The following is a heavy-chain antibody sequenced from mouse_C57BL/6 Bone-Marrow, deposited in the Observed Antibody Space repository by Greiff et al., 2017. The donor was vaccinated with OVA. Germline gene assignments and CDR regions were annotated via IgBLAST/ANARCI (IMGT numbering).Heavy chain of an antibody. CDR3: TRGGDGYYVSLYYVDN. CDR1: CYTFPSYW. CDR2: IYPGNSDT. Sequence: ELPLKASVTVLARPGASVKMSCTTSCYTFPSYWMHLVTQRPGQGLALIVAIYPGNSDTSYHQQFKGKAKLTAVTSASTAYRELSSLTKEDSAVYYCTRGGDGYYVSLYYVDNWGQGTTLTVSS. J-gene: IGHJ2*01. D-gene: IGHD2-3*01. V-gene: IGHV1-5*01.